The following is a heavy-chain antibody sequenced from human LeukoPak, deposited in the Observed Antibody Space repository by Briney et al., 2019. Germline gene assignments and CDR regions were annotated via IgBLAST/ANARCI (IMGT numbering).Heavy chain of an antibody. CDR3: VEKGDAFDI. CDR2: ISRNSGTI. Sequence: GGSLRLSCAASGFTFDDYAMQWVRQAPGKGLEWVSGISRNSGTIVYADSVRGRFTISRDNAKNSLYLQMNSLRTEDTALYYCVEKGDAFDIWGQGTLVTVSS. CDR1: GFTFDDYA. V-gene: IGHV3-9*01. J-gene: IGHJ3*02.